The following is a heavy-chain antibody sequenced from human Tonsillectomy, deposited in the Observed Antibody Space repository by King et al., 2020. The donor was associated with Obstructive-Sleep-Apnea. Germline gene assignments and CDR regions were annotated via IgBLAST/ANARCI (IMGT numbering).Heavy chain of an antibody. J-gene: IGHJ4*02. CDR1: GYNFSNYW. D-gene: IGHD5-24*01. CDR2: IYPGDSDT. CDR3: ARRKRWLQWSPLDF. V-gene: IGHV5-51*01. Sequence: QLVQSGAEVKKPGESLKISCKGSGYNFSNYWIGWVRQMPGKGLEWIGIIYPGDSDTRYRPSFQGQVTISADKSITTAYLQWSSLKASDSAMYYCARRKRWLQWSPLDFWGQGTLVIVSS.